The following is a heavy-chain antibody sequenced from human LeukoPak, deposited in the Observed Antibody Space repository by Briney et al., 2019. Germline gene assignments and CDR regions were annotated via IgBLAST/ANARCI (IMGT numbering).Heavy chain of an antibody. CDR3: AREWVGYCSGGSCPDAFDI. J-gene: IGHJ3*02. D-gene: IGHD2-15*01. CDR2: IYSGGST. CDR1: GFTVSSNY. V-gene: IGHV3-53*01. Sequence: GGSLRLSCAASGFTVSSNYMSWVRQAPGKGLEWVSVIYSGGSTYYADSGKGRFTISRDNSKNTLYLQMNSLRAEDTAVYYCAREWVGYCSGGSCPDAFDIWGQGTMVTVSS.